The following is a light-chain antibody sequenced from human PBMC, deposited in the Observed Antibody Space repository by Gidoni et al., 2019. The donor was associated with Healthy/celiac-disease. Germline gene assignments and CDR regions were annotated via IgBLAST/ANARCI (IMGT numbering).Light chain of an antibody. Sequence: EIVLTPSPGTLSLSPGERATLSCRASQSVSSSYLAWYQQKPGQAPRLLIYGASSRATGIPDRFSGSGSGTDFTLTISRLEPGDFAVYYCQQYDSSPETFGQGTKVEIK. CDR2: GAS. V-gene: IGKV3-20*01. CDR3: QQYDSSPET. CDR1: QSVSSSY. J-gene: IGKJ1*01.